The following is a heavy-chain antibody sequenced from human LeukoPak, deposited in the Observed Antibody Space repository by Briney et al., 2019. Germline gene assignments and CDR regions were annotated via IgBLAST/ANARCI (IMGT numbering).Heavy chain of an antibody. CDR1: GFTFSSYA. CDR2: ISGSGGST. Sequence: GGSLRLSCGASGFTFSSYAMSWVRQAPGKGLEWVSAISGSGGSTYYADSVKGRFTISRDNSKNTLYLQMNSLRAEDAAVYYCAKALTMIVVVAFDYWGQGTPVTVSS. D-gene: IGHD3-22*01. J-gene: IGHJ4*02. CDR3: AKALTMIVVVAFDY. V-gene: IGHV3-23*01.